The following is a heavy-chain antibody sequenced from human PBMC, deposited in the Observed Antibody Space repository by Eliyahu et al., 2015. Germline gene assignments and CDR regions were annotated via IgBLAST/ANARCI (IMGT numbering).Heavy chain of an antibody. CDR2: ISYDGSNK. CDR1: GFTFSSYG. J-gene: IGHJ4*02. Sequence: FRAASGFTFSSYGMHWVRQAPGKGLEWVAVISYDGSNKYYADSVKGRFTISRDNSKNTLYLQMNSLRAEDTAVYYCAKDLRFLEWPLDYWGQGTLVTVSS. D-gene: IGHD3-3*01. V-gene: IGHV3-30*18. CDR3: AKDLRFLEWPLDY.